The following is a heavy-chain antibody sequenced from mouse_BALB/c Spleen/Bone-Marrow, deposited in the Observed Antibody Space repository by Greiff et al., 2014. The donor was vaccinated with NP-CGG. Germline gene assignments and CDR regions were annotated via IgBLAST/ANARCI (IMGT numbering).Heavy chain of an antibody. D-gene: IGHD2-14*01. CDR2: IFPGSGNT. CDR3: AREEVRCLAWFAY. J-gene: IGHJ3*01. CDR1: GYTFTDYY. Sequence: QVQLQQPGAELARPGASVKLSCRASGYTFTDYYINWMKQKTGQGLEWIGEIFPGSGNTYYNANFKGKATLTADKSSSTAYMQLSSLTSEDSAVYFCAREEVRCLAWFAYWGQGTLVTVSA. V-gene: IGHV1-77*01.